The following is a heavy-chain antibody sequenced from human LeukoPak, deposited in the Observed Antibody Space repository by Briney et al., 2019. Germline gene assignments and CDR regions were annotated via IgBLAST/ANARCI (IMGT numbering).Heavy chain of an antibody. J-gene: IGHJ4*02. V-gene: IGHV4-39*07. CDR2: IYYSGST. D-gene: IGHD3-16*01. CDR3: TRGAGWLIDY. CDR1: GASISSKDYY. Sequence: SETLSLTCSVSGASISSKDYYWGWIRQPPGKGLEWIASIYYSGSTYYNPSLKSRVTISVDTSKNQFSLKLSSVTAADTAVYYCTRGAGWLIDYWGQGILVTVSS.